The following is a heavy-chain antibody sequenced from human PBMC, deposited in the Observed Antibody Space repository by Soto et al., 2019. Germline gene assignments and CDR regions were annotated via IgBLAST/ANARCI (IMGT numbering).Heavy chain of an antibody. D-gene: IGHD2-2*01. CDR2: ISATGGNI. J-gene: IGHJ6*02. Sequence: EAQLLESGGGLARPGGSLRLSCVASGFIFSDYAMTWIRQAPGKGLEWVATISATGGNIEYRESLKGRFTISRDNSKNTLFLHMSGLRAEDTAVYYCARDRRPSIYSGLAVWGQGTTVIVSS. CDR1: GFIFSDYA. CDR3: ARDRRPSIYSGLAV. V-gene: IGHV3-23*01.